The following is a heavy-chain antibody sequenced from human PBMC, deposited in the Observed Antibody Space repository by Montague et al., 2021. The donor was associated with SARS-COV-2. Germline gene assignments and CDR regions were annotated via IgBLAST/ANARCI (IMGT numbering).Heavy chain of an antibody. CDR3: ARARRGSGSGSYFDILVNWFDP. Sequence: TLSLTCTVSGGSISSGVYYCSWIRQHPGKGLEWIGYIYYSGSTYYNPSLKSRVTISVDTSKNQFSLKLSSVTAADTAVYYCARARRGSGSGSYFDILVNWFDPLGQGTLVTVSS. J-gene: IGHJ5*02. CDR2: IYYSGST. V-gene: IGHV4-31*03. CDR1: GGSISSGVYY. D-gene: IGHD3-10*01.